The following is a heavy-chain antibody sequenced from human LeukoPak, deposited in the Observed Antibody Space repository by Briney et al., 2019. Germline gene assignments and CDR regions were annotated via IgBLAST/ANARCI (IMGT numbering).Heavy chain of an antibody. CDR1: GFTFSSYG. D-gene: IGHD2-2*01. Sequence: QTGGSLRLSCAASGFTFSSYGMHWVRQAPGKGLGWVAVISYDGSNKYYADSVKGRFTISRDNSKNTLYLQMNSLRAEDTAVYYCARNPRYCSSTSCYYFDYWGQGTLVTVSS. CDR2: ISYDGSNK. V-gene: IGHV3-30*03. J-gene: IGHJ4*02. CDR3: ARNPRYCSSTSCYYFDY.